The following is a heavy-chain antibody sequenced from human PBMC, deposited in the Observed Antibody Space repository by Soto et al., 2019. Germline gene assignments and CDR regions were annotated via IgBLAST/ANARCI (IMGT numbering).Heavy chain of an antibody. V-gene: IGHV1-18*01. CDR3: ARVYPFIGATGTPDY. D-gene: IGHD6-13*01. Sequence: QVQLVQSEAEVKKPGASVKVSGKASGYTFTNYAIGWVRQAPGQGLEWMGWNSAYNGDTNYAQRLQGRVTMTTDTSTSTAYMELRSLQSDDTAVDYCARVYPFIGATGTPDYWGQGTLVTVSS. CDR1: GYTFTNYA. J-gene: IGHJ4*02. CDR2: NSAYNGDT.